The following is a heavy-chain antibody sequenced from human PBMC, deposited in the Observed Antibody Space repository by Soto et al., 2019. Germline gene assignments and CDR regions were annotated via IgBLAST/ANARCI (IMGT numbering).Heavy chain of an antibody. CDR3: ARVATGLVGATTLGDYYYGMDV. CDR2: ISAYNGNT. V-gene: IGHV1-18*01. J-gene: IGHJ6*02. Sequence: GASVKVSCKASGYTFTSYGISWVRQAPGQGLEWMGWISAYNGNTNHAQKFQGRVTMTADESTSTAYMELSSLRSEDTAVYYCARVATGLVGATTLGDYYYGMDVWGQGTTVTVSS. CDR1: GYTFTSYG. D-gene: IGHD1-26*01.